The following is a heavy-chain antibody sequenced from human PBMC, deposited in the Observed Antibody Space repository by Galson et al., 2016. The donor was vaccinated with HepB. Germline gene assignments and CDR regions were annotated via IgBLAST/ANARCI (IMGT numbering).Heavy chain of an antibody. CDR2: IWYDGGNK. J-gene: IGHJ4*02. Sequence: SLRLSCAASGFTFSNYGMHWVRQAPGKGLEGVAIIWYDGGNKYYADSVKGRFTISRDNSKNTLYLQMDSLRVEDTAVYYCVRDGAIHPSSWFDFWGQGTLVSVSS. D-gene: IGHD6-13*01. CDR1: GFTFSNYG. CDR3: VRDGAIHPSSWFDF. V-gene: IGHV3-33*01.